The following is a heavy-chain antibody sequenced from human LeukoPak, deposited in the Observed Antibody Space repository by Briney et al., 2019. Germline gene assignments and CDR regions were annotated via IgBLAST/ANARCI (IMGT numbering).Heavy chain of an antibody. V-gene: IGHV3-20*04. Sequence: GGSLRLSCAASGFTFDDYGLSWVRQAPGKGLEWVSTINWSGGSTGYADSVKGRFTISRDNAKNSLYLQMNSLRAEDTAVYYCARHAVVPAAIGAFDIWGQGTMVTVSS. CDR2: INWSGGST. CDR3: ARHAVVPAAIGAFDI. D-gene: IGHD2-2*01. J-gene: IGHJ3*02. CDR1: GFTFDDYG.